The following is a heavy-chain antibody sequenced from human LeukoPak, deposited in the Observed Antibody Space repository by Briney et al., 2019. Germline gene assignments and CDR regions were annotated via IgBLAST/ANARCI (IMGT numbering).Heavy chain of an antibody. J-gene: IGHJ6*03. CDR2: INHGGST. CDR3: ARGLRGYSGYDYYYYYYMDV. D-gene: IGHD5-12*01. CDR1: GGSFSGYY. V-gene: IGHV4-34*01. Sequence: SETLSLTCAVYGGSFSGYYWSWIRQPPGKGLEWIGEINHGGSTNYNPSLKSRVTISVDTSKNQFSLKLSSVTAADTAVYYCARGLRGYSGYDYYYYYYMDVWGKGTTVTVSS.